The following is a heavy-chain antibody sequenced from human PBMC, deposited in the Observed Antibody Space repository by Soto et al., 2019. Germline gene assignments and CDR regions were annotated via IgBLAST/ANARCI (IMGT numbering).Heavy chain of an antibody. J-gene: IGHJ5*02. Sequence: SLTQRLTWTFVDCSLRSGGYCWGWLRRTPGRGLEWIGSIYYSGSTYYNPSLKSRVTISVDTSKNQCSLKLSSVTAADTAVDYGARLLRYQLPNGWFDLRGEGPLGTGS. CDR3: ARLLRYQLPNGWFDL. CDR1: DCSLRSGGYC. D-gene: IGHD2-2*01. CDR2: IYYSGST. V-gene: IGHV4-39*01.